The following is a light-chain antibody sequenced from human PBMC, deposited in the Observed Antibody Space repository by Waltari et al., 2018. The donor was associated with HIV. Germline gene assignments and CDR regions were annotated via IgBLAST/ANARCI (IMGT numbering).Light chain of an antibody. CDR2: EGS. CDR3: CSYAGSSTV. CDR1: SSDVGSYNL. J-gene: IGLJ2*01. Sequence: QSAMTEPAYVSGCPGQSITISCTGTSSDVGSYNLVSWYQQHPGKAPNLMIYEGSKRPSGVSNRFSGSKSGNTASLTISGLQAEDEADYYCCSYAGSSTVFGGGTKLTVL. V-gene: IGLV2-23*01.